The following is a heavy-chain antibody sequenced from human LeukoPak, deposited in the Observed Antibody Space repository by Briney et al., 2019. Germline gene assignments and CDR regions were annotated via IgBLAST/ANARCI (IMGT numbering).Heavy chain of an antibody. CDR2: ITSNGGGT. V-gene: IGHV3-64*01. CDR1: GFTFNTAW. D-gene: IGHD2-15*01. J-gene: IGHJ4*02. CDR3: ARAYCSGGSCYGCADY. Sequence: GSLSLSCPASGFTFNTAWMSWVRQAPGKGLEYVSTITSNGGGTYYANSVKGRFTVSRDNSKNTLHLQMGSLRAEDMAVYYCARAYCSGGSCYGCADYWGQGTLVTVSS.